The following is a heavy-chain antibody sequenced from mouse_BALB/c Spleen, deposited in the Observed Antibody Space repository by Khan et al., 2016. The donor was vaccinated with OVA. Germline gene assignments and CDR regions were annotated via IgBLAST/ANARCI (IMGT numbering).Heavy chain of an antibody. Sequence: QVQLQQPGAELARPGASVKMSCKASGYTFTNYTMHWVKQRPGQGLEWIGYINPSSGYINYNQKFKDKATLTADKSSSSAYIHLTSLQSDTSSVEYCVRIPVPPYFFDSWGQGTTLTVSS. J-gene: IGHJ2*01. CDR3: VRIPVPPYFFDS. V-gene: IGHV1-4*01. CDR1: GYTFTNYT. CDR2: INPSSGYI.